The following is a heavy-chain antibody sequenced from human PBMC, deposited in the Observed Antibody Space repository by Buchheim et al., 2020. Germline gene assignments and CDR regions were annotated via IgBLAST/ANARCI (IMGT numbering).Heavy chain of an antibody. Sequence: EVQLMESGGGLVTPGGSLRLSCVVSGFPFSSYTMSWVRQAPGKGLEWVSGITSTSSYIYYADSVKGRFTVSRDNAKHSLYLQMSSLRAEDTAVYYCAREDYGDYTYYFDSWGQGSL. J-gene: IGHJ4*02. CDR3: AREDYGDYTYYFDS. V-gene: IGHV3-21*02. CDR2: ITSTSSYI. D-gene: IGHD4-17*01. CDR1: GFPFSSYT.